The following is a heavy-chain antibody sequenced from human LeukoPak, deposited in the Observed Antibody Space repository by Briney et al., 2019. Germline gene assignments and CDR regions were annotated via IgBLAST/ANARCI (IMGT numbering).Heavy chain of an antibody. V-gene: IGHV4-59*12. CDR3: ARATGGGIFDH. Sequence: SETLSLTCIVSGDSISGYHWSWIRQPPEKGLEWIGYVHYSGATSYNPSLRSRVTISVDTSNNQFSLKTTSVTAADTAVYYCARATGGGIFDHWGQGTLVTVS. J-gene: IGHJ4*02. D-gene: IGHD3-16*01. CDR1: GDSISGYH. CDR2: VHYSGAT.